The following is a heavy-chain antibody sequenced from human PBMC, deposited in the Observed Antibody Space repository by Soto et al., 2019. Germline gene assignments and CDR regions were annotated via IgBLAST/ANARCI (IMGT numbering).Heavy chain of an antibody. CDR3: AGFFGYRYGRVDP. CDR2: INHSGST. D-gene: IGHD5-18*01. CDR1: GVSFSDYY. Sequence: SETLSLTCAVYGVSFSDYYWSWIRQPPGKGLEWIGEINHSGSTNYTPSLKSRATISVDTSKNQFSLKLSSVTAADTAVYYCAGFFGYRYGRVDPWGQGTLVTV. V-gene: IGHV4-34*01. J-gene: IGHJ5*02.